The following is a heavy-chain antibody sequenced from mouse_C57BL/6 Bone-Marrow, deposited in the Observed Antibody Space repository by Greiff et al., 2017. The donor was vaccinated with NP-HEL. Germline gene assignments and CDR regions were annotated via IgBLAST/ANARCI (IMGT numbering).Heavy chain of an antibody. V-gene: IGHV1-81*01. Sequence: ESGAELARPGASVKLSCKASGYTFTSYGISWVKQRTGQGLEWIGEIYPRSGNTYYNEKFKGKATLTADKSSSTAYMELRSLTSEDSAVYFCARFYYGYFDYWGQGTTLTVSS. CDR3: ARFYYGYFDY. D-gene: IGHD1-1*01. J-gene: IGHJ2*01. CDR2: IYPRSGNT. CDR1: GYTFTSYG.